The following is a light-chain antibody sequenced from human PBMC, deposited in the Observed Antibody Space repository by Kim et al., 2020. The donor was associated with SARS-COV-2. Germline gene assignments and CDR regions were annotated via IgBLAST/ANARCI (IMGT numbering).Light chain of an antibody. Sequence: QPVLTQSSSASASLGSSVRLSCTLSIGRTTYIIAWHQQQPGKAPRFLMKLEGSGNYNKGSGVPDRFSGSSSGADRYLTISNLQSEDEADYYCETWDSNTRVFGGGTQLTVL. V-gene: IGLV4-60*03. J-gene: IGLJ3*02. CDR2: LEGSGNY. CDR1: IGRTTYI. CDR3: ETWDSNTRV.